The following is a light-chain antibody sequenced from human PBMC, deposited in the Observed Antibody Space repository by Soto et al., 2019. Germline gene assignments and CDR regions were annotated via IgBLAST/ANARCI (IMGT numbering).Light chain of an antibody. J-gene: IGKJ1*01. CDR2: GAS. CDR1: QSISSNF. Sequence: EIVLTQSPGTLSLSPGEGATLSCRASQSISSNFLAWYQQKRGQAPRLLIHGASNRATGIPDRFSGSGSGTYFTLTIPRLEPEDFAVYYCQQYGGSPRTFGQGTKVEVK. V-gene: IGKV3-20*01. CDR3: QQYGGSPRT.